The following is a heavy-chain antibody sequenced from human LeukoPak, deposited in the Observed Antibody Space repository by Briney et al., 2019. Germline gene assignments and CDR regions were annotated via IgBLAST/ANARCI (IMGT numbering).Heavy chain of an antibody. CDR2: ISGSGGST. CDR3: ARDRCSGSSCYSGGLDY. V-gene: IGHV3-23*01. J-gene: IGHJ4*02. Sequence: GGSLRLSCAASGFTFSSYAMSWVRQAPGKGLEWVSAISGSGGSTYYADSVKGRFTISRDNSKNSLYLQMNSLRAEDTAVYYCARDRCSGSSCYSGGLDYWGQGTLVTVSS. D-gene: IGHD2-15*01. CDR1: GFTFSSYA.